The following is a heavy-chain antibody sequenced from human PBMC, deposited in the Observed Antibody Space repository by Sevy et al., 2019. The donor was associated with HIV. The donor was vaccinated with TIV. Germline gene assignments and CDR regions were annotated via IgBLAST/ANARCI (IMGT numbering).Heavy chain of an antibody. Sequence: SGPTLVNPTQTLTLTCTFSGFSLTTSGVGVGWIRQPPGKALEWLALIYWDDDKRYSPSLKSRLTITKDTSKNQVVLTTTDMDPVDTATYYCAHRPDNYDILTGYFPNWFDPWGQGTLVTVSS. J-gene: IGHJ5*02. CDR1: GFSLTTSGVG. V-gene: IGHV2-5*02. CDR3: AHRPDNYDILTGYFPNWFDP. D-gene: IGHD3-9*01. CDR2: IYWDDDK.